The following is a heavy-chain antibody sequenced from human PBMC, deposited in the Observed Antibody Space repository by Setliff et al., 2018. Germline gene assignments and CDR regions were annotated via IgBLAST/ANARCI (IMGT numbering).Heavy chain of an antibody. Sequence: ASVNVSCKASGHTFTDYGVTWVRQAPGQGLEWVGWISPYSGNTYYAPKFQGRITMTTDTSTTTAYMELKSLRSDDTAIYYCSRLVRYCTRTSCQRLSGDDYWGQGALVTVSS. V-gene: IGHV1-18*01. CDR1: GHTFTDYG. D-gene: IGHD2-2*01. CDR3: SRLVRYCTRTSCQRLSGDDY. J-gene: IGHJ4*02. CDR2: ISPYSGNT.